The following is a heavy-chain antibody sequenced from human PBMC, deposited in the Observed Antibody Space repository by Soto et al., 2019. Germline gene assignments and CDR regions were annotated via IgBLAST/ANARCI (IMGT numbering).Heavy chain of an antibody. D-gene: IGHD6-6*01. CDR3: AKGAIAARLVPYYYYYYGMDV. V-gene: IGHV3-23*01. CDR2: ISGSGGST. CDR1: GFTFSSYV. J-gene: IGHJ6*02. Sequence: GGSLRLSCAASGFTFSSYVMSWVRQAPGKGLEWVSAISGSGGSTYYADSVKGRFTISRDNSKNTLYLQMNSLRAEDTAVYYCAKGAIAARLVPYYYYYYGMDVWGQGTTVTVSS.